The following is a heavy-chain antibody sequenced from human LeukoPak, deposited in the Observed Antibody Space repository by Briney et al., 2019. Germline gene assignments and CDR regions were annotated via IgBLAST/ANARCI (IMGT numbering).Heavy chain of an antibody. CDR2: ISGSGGGT. V-gene: IGHV3-23*01. D-gene: IGHD2-2*01. J-gene: IGHJ6*03. Sequence: GGSLRLSCAASGFTFSNYGMSWVRQAPGKGLEWVSAISGSGGGTYYADSVKGRFTISRDNSKNTLYLQMNSLRAEDTAVYYCAAAPGYYYMDVWGKGTTVTVSS. CDR1: GFTFSNYG. CDR3: AAAPGYYYMDV.